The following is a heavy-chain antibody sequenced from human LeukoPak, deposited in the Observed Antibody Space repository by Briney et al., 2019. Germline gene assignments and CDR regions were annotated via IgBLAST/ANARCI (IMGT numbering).Heavy chain of an antibody. CDR2: ISAYNGNT. CDR1: GYTFTSYG. Sequence: GASVKVSCKASGYTFTSYGISWVRQAPGQGLEWLGWISAYNGNTNYAQKLQGRVTMTTDTSTSTAYMELRSLRSDDTAAYYCASRGIFGVVPFDIWGQGTMVTVSS. CDR3: ASRGIFGVVPFDI. J-gene: IGHJ3*02. V-gene: IGHV1-18*01. D-gene: IGHD3-3*01.